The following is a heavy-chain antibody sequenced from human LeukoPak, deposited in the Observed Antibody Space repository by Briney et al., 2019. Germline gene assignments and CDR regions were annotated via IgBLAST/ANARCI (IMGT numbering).Heavy chain of an antibody. Sequence: SVKVSCKASGGTFSSYAISWVRPAPGQGLEWMGGIIPIFGTANYAQKFQGRVTITADESTSTAYMELSSLRSEDTAVYYCAMRWLQTSVQPDYWGQGTLVTVSS. CDR2: IIPIFGTA. CDR3: AMRWLQTSVQPDY. D-gene: IGHD5-24*01. J-gene: IGHJ4*02. V-gene: IGHV1-69*13. CDR1: GGTFSSYA.